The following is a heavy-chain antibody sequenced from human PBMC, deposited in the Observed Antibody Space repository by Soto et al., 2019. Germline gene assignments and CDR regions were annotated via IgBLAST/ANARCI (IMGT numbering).Heavy chain of an antibody. CDR1: GYIIKNYW. V-gene: IGHV5-51*01. J-gene: IGHJ4*02. CDR3: FRGGVTSRTFDY. D-gene: IGHD3-16*01. Sequence: GESLKISCKASGYIIKNYWIGWARQMPGQGLEWMGIIFPDDSDTRYSPSFQGHVTISVDKSISTAYVQWSSLKASDSAIYYCFRGGVTSRTFDYWGQGXLVTVYS. CDR2: IFPDDSDT.